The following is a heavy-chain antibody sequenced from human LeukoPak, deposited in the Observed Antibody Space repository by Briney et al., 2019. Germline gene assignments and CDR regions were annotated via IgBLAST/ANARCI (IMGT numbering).Heavy chain of an antibody. CDR1: GFTFSSYA. CDR3: ARAGCSSTSCYHYYYYYGMDV. J-gene: IGHJ6*02. D-gene: IGHD2-2*01. Sequence: GGSLRLSCAASGFTFSSYAMSWVRQAPGKGLEWVSSISSSSSCIYYADSVKGRFTISRDNAKNSLYLQMNSLRAEDTAVYYCARAGCSSTSCYHYYYYYGMDVWGQGTTVTVSS. V-gene: IGHV3-21*01. CDR2: ISSSSSCI.